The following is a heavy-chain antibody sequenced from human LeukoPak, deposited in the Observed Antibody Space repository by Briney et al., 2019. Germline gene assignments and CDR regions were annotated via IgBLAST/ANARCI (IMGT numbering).Heavy chain of an antibody. CDR2: ISGSGGST. V-gene: IGHV3-23*01. D-gene: IGHD1-26*01. CDR3: ARASAGIVGAPSAGFYYYYGMDV. CDR1: GFTFSSYA. J-gene: IGHJ6*02. Sequence: GGSLRLSCAASGFTFSSYAMSWVRQAPGKGLEWVSAISGSGGSTYYADSVKGRFTISRDNSKNTLYLQMNSLRAEDTAVYYCARASAGIVGAPSAGFYYYYGMDVWGQGTTVTVSS.